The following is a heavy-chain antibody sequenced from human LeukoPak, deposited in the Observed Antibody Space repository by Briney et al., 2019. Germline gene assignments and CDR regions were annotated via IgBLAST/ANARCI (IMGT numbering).Heavy chain of an antibody. CDR3: AKDKGTTVATLLDY. D-gene: IGHD4-23*01. Sequence: PGGSLRLSCAASGFTFSDYNMNWIRQAPGKGLEWVSYISHSDFTIYYADSAKGRFTISRDNAKNSLYLQTNSLRAEDTALYYCAKDKGTTVATLLDYWGQGTLVTVSS. CDR1: GFTFSDYN. J-gene: IGHJ4*02. V-gene: IGHV3-11*01. CDR2: ISHSDFTI.